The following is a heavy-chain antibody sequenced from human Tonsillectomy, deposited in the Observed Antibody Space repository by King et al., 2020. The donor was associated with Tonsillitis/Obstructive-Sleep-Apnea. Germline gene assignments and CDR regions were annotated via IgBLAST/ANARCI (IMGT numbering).Heavy chain of an antibody. J-gene: IGHJ2*01. V-gene: IGHV4-59*08. CDR1: GGSISSYY. CDR3: ARGNWYFRS. CDR2: IYYTGST. Sequence: QLQESGPGLVKPSETLSLTCTVSGGSISSYYWSWIRQPPGKGLEWIGYIYYTGSTNYNPSLKSRVTISADTSKNQFSLKLSSVTAADTAVYYCARGNWYFRSLGSWHPGHCLL.